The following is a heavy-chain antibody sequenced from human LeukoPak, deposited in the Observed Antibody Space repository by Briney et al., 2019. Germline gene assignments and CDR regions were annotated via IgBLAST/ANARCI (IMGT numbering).Heavy chain of an antibody. V-gene: IGHV1-69*13. CDR2: IIPIFGTA. CDR3: ARRVVTTLTTRYYYYGMDV. D-gene: IGHD4-23*01. J-gene: IGHJ6*02. CDR1: GGTFSSFA. Sequence: SVKVSCQASGGTFSSFAFGWVRQPPGQGLGWMGGIIPIFGTANYAQKFQGRVTITADESTSTAYMELSSLRSEDTAVYYCARRVVTTLTTRYYYYGMDVWGQGTTVTVSS.